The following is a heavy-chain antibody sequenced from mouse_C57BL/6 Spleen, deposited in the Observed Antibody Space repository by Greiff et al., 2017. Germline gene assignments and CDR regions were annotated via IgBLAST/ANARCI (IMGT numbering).Heavy chain of an antibody. CDR1: GYTFTSYW. V-gene: IGHV1-64*01. CDR3: ARPKGSYYFDY. Sequence: QVQLQQPGAELVKPGASVKLSCKASGYTFTSYWMHWVKQRPGQGLEWIGMIHPNSGSTNYNEKFKSKATLTVDKSSSTAYMQLSSLTSEDSAVYYCARPKGSYYFDYWGQGTTLTVSS. J-gene: IGHJ2*01. CDR2: IHPNSGST. D-gene: IGHD1-1*01.